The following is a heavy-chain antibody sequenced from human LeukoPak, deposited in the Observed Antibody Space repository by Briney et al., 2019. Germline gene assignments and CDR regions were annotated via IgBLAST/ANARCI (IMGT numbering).Heavy chain of an antibody. V-gene: IGHV3-21*01. CDR3: ARQSVTTDLLFWFDP. CDR1: GFTFRSYW. J-gene: IGHJ5*02. CDR2: ISSSSSYI. D-gene: IGHD4-17*01. Sequence: GGSLRLSCAASGFTFRSYWMSRVRQAPGKGLEWVSSISSSSSYIYYADSVKGRFTISRDNAKNSLYLQMNSLRAEDTAVYYCARQSVTTDLLFWFDPWGQGTLVTVSS.